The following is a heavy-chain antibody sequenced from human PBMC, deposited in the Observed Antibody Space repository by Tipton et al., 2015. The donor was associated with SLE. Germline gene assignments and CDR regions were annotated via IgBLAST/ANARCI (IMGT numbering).Heavy chain of an antibody. D-gene: IGHD3-22*01. J-gene: IGHJ4*02. CDR1: GFTFSSYW. CDR3: AKDILTSDYYDSSGYYLGVDY. Sequence: GSLRLSCAASGFTFSSYWMSWVRQAPGKGLEWVANIKQDGSEKYYVDSVKGRFTISRDNAKNSLYLQMNSLRAEDTAVYYCAKDILTSDYYDSSGYYLGVDYWGQGTLVTVSS. V-gene: IGHV3-7*01. CDR2: IKQDGSEK.